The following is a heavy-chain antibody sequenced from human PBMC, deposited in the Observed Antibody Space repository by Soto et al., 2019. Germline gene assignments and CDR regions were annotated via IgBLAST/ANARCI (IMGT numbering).Heavy chain of an antibody. CDR2: IVVGSGNT. V-gene: IGHV1-58*01. CDR1: GFTFTSSA. CDR3: AAGGAYGGTTSYYYYGMDV. J-gene: IGHJ6*02. D-gene: IGHD1-1*01. Sequence: SVKVSCKASGFTFTSSAVQWVRQARGQRLEWIGWIVVGSGNTNYAQKFQERVTITRDMSTSTAYMELSSLRSEDTAVYYCAAGGAYGGTTSYYYYGMDVWGQGTTVTVSS.